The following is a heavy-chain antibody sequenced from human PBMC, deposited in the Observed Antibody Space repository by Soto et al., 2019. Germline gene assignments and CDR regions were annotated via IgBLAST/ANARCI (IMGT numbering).Heavy chain of an antibody. CDR1: GFMFSVYT. CDR2: INSDSSSI. D-gene: IGHD3-22*01. CDR3: ARSYYHDSSAYYHDY. V-gene: IGHV3-48*02. Sequence: PGGSLRLSCAASGFMFSVYTMNWVRQAPGKGLEWISSINSDSSSIYHADSVKGRFTISRDNAKNSVDLQMNSLRDEDTAVYYCARSYYHDSSAYYHDYWGQGALVTVSS. J-gene: IGHJ4*02.